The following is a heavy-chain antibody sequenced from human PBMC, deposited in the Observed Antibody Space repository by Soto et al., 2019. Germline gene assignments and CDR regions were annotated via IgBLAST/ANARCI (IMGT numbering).Heavy chain of an antibody. J-gene: IGHJ4*02. V-gene: IGHV4-31*03. Sequence: SETLSLTCTVSGGSFSSGGYYGSWIRQHPGKGLEWIGYIYYSGSTYYNPSLKSRVTISVDTSKNQFSLKLSSVTAADTAVYYCARARGYSGYDSSYNFDYWGQGTLVTVSS. CDR3: ARARGYSGYDSSYNFDY. D-gene: IGHD5-12*01. CDR1: GGSFSSGGYY. CDR2: IYYSGST.